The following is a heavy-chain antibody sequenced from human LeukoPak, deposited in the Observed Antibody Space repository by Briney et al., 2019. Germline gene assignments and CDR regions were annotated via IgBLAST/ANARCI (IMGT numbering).Heavy chain of an antibody. CDR3: AKDQLATWLGEAEYFQH. J-gene: IGHJ1*01. CDR2: IRYDGSNK. CDR1: GFTFSSYG. Sequence: PGGSLRLSCAASGFTFSSYGMHWVRQAPGKGLEWVAFIRYDGSNKYYADSVKGRFTISRDNSKNALYLQMNSLRAEDTAVYYCAKDQLATWLGEAEYFQHWGQGTLVTVSS. D-gene: IGHD6-19*01. V-gene: IGHV3-30*02.